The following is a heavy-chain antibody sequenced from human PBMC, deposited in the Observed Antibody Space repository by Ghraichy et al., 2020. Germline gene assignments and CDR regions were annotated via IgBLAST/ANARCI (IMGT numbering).Heavy chain of an antibody. D-gene: IGHD2-2*01. J-gene: IGHJ4*02. Sequence: GESLNISCAASGFTFSSYAMSWVRQAPGKGLEWVSAISGSGGSTYYADSVKGRFTISRDNSKNTLYLQMNSLRAEDTAVYYCAKVLVVVGLYFDYWGQGTLVTVSS. CDR3: AKVLVVVGLYFDY. CDR1: GFTFSSYA. V-gene: IGHV3-23*01. CDR2: ISGSGGST.